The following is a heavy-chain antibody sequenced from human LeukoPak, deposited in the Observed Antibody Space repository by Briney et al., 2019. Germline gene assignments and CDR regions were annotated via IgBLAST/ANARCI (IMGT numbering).Heavy chain of an antibody. CDR3: AKSVSLGIAKGSD. V-gene: IGHV3-7*01. CDR2: IKTDGSEK. D-gene: IGHD6-13*01. CDR1: GFTFSNYW. J-gene: IGHJ4*02. Sequence: GGSLRLSCEGSGFTFSNYWMGWVRQAPGKGLQWVANIKTDGSEKYYVDSVKGRFTISRDNAKNSLYLQMNSLRAEDTAVYYCAKSVSLGIAKGSDWGQGTLVTVSS.